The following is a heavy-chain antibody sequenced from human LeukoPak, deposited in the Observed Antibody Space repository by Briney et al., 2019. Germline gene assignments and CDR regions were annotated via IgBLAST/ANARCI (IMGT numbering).Heavy chain of an antibody. CDR3: AKDDGYYYGSGSHYYMDV. D-gene: IGHD3-10*01. CDR1: GFTFSSYA. CDR2: ISGSGGST. V-gene: IGHV3-23*01. Sequence: GGSLRLSCAASGFTFSSYAMSWVRQAPGKGLEWVSAISGSGGSTYYADSVKGRFTISRDNSKNTLYLQMNSLRAKDTAVYYCAKDDGYYYGSGSHYYMDVWGKGTTVTVSS. J-gene: IGHJ6*03.